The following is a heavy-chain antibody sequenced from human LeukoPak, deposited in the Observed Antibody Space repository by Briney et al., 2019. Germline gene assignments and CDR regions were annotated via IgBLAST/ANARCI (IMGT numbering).Heavy chain of an antibody. CDR2: IYPGDSDT. J-gene: IGHJ4*02. D-gene: IGHD6-19*01. CDR1: GYSFTSDW. CDR3: ARVRRSSGWFGDY. V-gene: IGHV5-51*01. Sequence: GESLKISCKGSGYSFTSDWIGWVRQMPGKGLEWIGIIYPGDSDTRYSPSFQGQVTISDDKPVSTAYLQWSSLKASDTAIFYCARVRRSSGWFGDYWGQGTLVTVSS.